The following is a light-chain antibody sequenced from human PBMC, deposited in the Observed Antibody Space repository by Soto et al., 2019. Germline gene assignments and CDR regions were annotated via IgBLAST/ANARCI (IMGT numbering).Light chain of an antibody. J-gene: IGLJ1*01. CDR3: SSYRSSSTYV. V-gene: IGLV2-14*01. Sequence: QSVLTQPASVSGSPGQSITISCTGTSSDVGSYDSVSWYQHHPGQAPKLIFYTVSNRASGVPDRFSASKSGNTASLTISGLQAGDESDYYCSSYRSSSTYVFGTGTKLTVL. CDR2: TVS. CDR1: SSDVGSYDS.